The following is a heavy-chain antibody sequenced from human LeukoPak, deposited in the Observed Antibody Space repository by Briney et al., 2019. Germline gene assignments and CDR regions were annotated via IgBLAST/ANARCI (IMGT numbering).Heavy chain of an antibody. J-gene: IGHJ4*02. V-gene: IGHV1-46*01. CDR2: INPSGGST. D-gene: IGHD6-25*01. CDR3: ARGSDRGDEVDY. Sequence: GASVRVSCKASGYSFTNYYMHWVRQAPGQGLEWMGMINPSGGSTTYAQKFQGRVTMTRDTSIKTAYMELSSLRYEDTAVYYCARGSDRGDEVDYWGQGTLVTVSS. CDR1: GYSFTNYY.